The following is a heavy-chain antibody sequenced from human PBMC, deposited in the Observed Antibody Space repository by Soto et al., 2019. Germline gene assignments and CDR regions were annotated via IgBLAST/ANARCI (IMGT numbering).Heavy chain of an antibody. CDR1: RFTFSSYA. CDR3: ARAAAYFYHYYYAMDV. Sequence: GGSLRLSCAASRFTFSSYALAWLRQAPGKGLEWVAISSHDGSEKYYGDSVKGRFTISRDNPKNTVYMQMNSLRPEDTAVYYCARAAAYFYHYYYAMDVWAQGTAVTVSS. D-gene: IGHD6-13*01. CDR2: SSHDGSEK. J-gene: IGHJ6*02. V-gene: IGHV3-30-3*01.